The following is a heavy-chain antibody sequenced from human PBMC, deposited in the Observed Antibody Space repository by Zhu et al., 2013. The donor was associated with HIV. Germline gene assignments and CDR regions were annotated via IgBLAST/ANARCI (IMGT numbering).Heavy chain of an antibody. J-gene: IGHJ5*02. Sequence: VQLVESGGGLVQPGGSLRLSCRGSADSLSTSWMSWVRQAPGKRLEWVANVKQDGSQESYTDSVKGRFTISRDNGENTIYLQMNSLRVDDTAIYYCAKIGEAVEDRDYWTFNCFAPWGQGTPVTVSS. CDR2: VKQDGSQE. D-gene: IGHD3-10*01. CDR3: AKIGEAVEDRDYWTFNCFAP. V-gene: IGHV3-7*05. CDR1: ADSLSTSW.